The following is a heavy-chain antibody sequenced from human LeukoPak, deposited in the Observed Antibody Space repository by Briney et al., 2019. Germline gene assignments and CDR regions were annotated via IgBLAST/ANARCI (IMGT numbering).Heavy chain of an antibody. J-gene: IGHJ4*02. V-gene: IGHV4-59*08. CDR3: ARHLRGYSFGPCDY. CDR1: GGSISGNY. D-gene: IGHD5-18*01. CDR2: IYYSGST. Sequence: SETLSLTCTVSGGSISGNYWSWIRQPPGKGLEWIGDIYYSGSTNYNPSLKTRVAISVDTSKNQFSLKLSSVTAADTAVYYCARHLRGYSFGPCDYLGQGTLVTVSS.